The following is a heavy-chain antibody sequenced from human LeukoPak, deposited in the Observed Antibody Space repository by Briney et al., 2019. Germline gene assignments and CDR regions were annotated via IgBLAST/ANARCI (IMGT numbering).Heavy chain of an antibody. CDR3: ARHAGAAAYFDY. CDR2: IYYSGST. V-gene: IGHV4-39*01. D-gene: IGHD6-13*01. J-gene: IGHJ4*02. CDR1: GGSISSSSYY. Sequence: SETLSLTCTVSGGSISSSSYYWGWIRQPPGKGLEWIGSIYYSGSTYYNPSLKSRVTISVDTSKNQFSLKLSSVTAADTAVYYCARHAGAAAYFDYWGQGTLVTVSS.